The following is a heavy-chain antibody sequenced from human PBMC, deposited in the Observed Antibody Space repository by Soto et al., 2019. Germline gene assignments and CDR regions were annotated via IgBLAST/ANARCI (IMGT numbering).Heavy chain of an antibody. CDR2: FDPEDGET. J-gene: IGHJ5*02. D-gene: IGHD5-12*01. CDR3: ETDPQGATIRSSWFDP. V-gene: IGHV1-24*01. CDR1: GYTLTELS. Sequence: QVQLVQSGAEVTKPGASVKVSCKVSGYTLTELSMHWVRQAPGKGLEWMGGFDPEDGETIYAQKYQGRVTMTVDTSKDTDYMELSRLRSEDTDLYYCETDPQGATIRSSWFDPWGQGTLVNVS.